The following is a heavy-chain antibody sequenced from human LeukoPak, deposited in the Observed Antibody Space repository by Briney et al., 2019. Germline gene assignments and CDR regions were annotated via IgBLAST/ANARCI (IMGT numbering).Heavy chain of an antibody. J-gene: IGHJ3*02. Sequence: GGSLRLSCAASGFTFSTYDMHWVRQAPGKGLEWVAVISYDGNNIYYADSVKGRFTISRDNSKNTLYMQMNSLRAEDTAVYYCARVDSSGYYWDDAFDIWGQGTMVTVSS. CDR2: ISYDGNNI. CDR1: GFTFSTYD. D-gene: IGHD3-22*01. V-gene: IGHV3-30*04. CDR3: ARVDSSGYYWDDAFDI.